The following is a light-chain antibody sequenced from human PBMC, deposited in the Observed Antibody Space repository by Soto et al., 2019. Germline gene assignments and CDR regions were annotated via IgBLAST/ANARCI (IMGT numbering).Light chain of an antibody. CDR3: QQSYSTPIT. J-gene: IGKJ5*01. CDR1: QSISSY. V-gene: IGKV1-39*01. CDR2: AAS. Sequence: DIQMTQSPSSLSASVGDRVTITCRASQSISSYLNWYQQKPGNAPKLLIYAASSLQSGVPARFSGSGSGTDFTLTISSLQPEDFVTYYCQQSYSTPITFGQGTRLEIK.